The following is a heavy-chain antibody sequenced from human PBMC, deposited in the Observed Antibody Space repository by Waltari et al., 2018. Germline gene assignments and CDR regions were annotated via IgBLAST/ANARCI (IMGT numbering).Heavy chain of an antibody. CDR2: DGSDWRSP. D-gene: IGHD7-27*01. CDR3: ARDTPGDGIDY. V-gene: IGHV3-74*01. CDR1: GFIFSNYW. J-gene: IGHJ4*02. Sequence: EVQLVESGGGSVQPGGSLRLSCTASGFIFSNYWMHWVRQVPGKGLLWVAQVASDGSDWRSPSYADSVKGRFTISRDNAKNTVYLQVNSLRVEDTAVYYCARDTPGDGIDYWGQGTLVTVSS.